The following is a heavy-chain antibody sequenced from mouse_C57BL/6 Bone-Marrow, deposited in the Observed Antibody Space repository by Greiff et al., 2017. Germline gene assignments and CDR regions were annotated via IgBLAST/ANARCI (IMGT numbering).Heavy chain of an antibody. V-gene: IGHV1-85*01. J-gene: IGHJ1*03. CDR3: ARFEFDSSSGDWYFDV. D-gene: IGHD1-1*01. CDR1: GYTFTSYD. Sequence: QVTLKESGPELVKPGASVKLSCKASGYTFTSYDINWVKQRPGQGLEWIGWIYPRDGSTKYNEKFKGKATLTVDTSSSTAYMELHRLTSEDSAVYFCARFEFDSSSGDWYFDVWGTGTTVTVSS. CDR2: IYPRDGST.